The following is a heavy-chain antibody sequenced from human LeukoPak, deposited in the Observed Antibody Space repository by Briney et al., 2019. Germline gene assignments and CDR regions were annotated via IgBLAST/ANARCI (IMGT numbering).Heavy chain of an antibody. J-gene: IGHJ4*02. D-gene: IGHD4-17*01. CDR2: INYSGSPKYST. CDR1: GGSISSYY. Sequence: SETLSPTCSVSGGSISSYYWSWIRQPPGRGLEWIGYINYSGSPKYSTNYNASLNSRVTISVDTSKNQFSLRLRSVATADTAFYFCARARDYGDYHIYDYWGQGALVTVSS. CDR3: ARARDYGDYHIYDY. V-gene: IGHV4-59*01.